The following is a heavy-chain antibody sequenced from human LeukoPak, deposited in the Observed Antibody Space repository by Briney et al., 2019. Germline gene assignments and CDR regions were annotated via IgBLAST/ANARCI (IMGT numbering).Heavy chain of an antibody. V-gene: IGHV4-34*01. D-gene: IGHD4-11*01. Sequence: SETLSLTCAVYGGSFSGYYWSWIRQPPGKGLEWIGEINHSGSTNYNPSLKSRVTISVDTSKNQFSLKLSSVTAADTAVYYCARGVRRRGFDYWGQRTLVTVSS. CDR3: ARGVRRRGFDY. J-gene: IGHJ4*02. CDR1: GGSFSGYY. CDR2: INHSGST.